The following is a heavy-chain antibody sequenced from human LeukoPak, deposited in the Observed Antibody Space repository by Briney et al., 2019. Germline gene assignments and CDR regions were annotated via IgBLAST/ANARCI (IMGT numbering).Heavy chain of an antibody. J-gene: IGHJ3*02. V-gene: IGHV3-30*02. CDR1: GFTFSSYG. Sequence: GGSLRLSCAASGFTFSSYGMHWVRQAPGKGLEWVAFIRYDGSNKYYADSVKGRFTISRDNSKNTLYLQMNSLRAEDTAVYYCARDGELGSPADAFDIWGQGTMVTVSS. CDR3: ARDGELGSPADAFDI. D-gene: IGHD1-26*01. CDR2: IRYDGSNK.